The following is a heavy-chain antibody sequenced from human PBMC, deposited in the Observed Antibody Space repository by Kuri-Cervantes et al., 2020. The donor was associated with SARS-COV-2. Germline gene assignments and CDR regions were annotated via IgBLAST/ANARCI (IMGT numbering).Heavy chain of an antibody. V-gene: IGHV3-30-3*01. CDR2: ISYDGSNK. D-gene: IGHD2-15*01. Sequence: GGSLRLSCAASGFTSSSYAMHWVRQAPGKGLEWVAVISYDGSNKYYADSVKGRFTISRDNSKNTLYLQMNSLRAEDTAVYYCAREGVEAFDTWGQGTLVTVSS. CDR1: GFTSSSYA. J-gene: IGHJ5*02. CDR3: AREGVEAFDT.